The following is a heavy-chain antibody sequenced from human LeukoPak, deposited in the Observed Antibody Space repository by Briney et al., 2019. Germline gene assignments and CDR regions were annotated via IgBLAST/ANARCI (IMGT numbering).Heavy chain of an antibody. CDR2: ISYDGSNK. V-gene: IGHV3-30*03. CDR1: GFTFSDYY. J-gene: IGHJ5*02. CDR3: ARDGHDYGDFGNWFDP. Sequence: PGGSLRLSCAASGFTFSDYYMSWIRQAPGKGLEWVAVISYDGSNKYYADSVKGRFTISRDNSKNTLYLQMNSLRAEDTAVYYCARDGHDYGDFGNWFDPWGQGTLVTVSS. D-gene: IGHD4-17*01.